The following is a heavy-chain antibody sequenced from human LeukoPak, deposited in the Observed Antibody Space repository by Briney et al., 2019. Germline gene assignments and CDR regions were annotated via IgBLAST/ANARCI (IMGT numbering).Heavy chain of an antibody. CDR3: VAARQDYYYYYMDV. D-gene: IGHD6-6*01. V-gene: IGHV1-69*05. CDR1: GGTFSSYA. Sequence: SVKVSCKASGGTFSSYAISWVRQAPGQGLEWMGGIIPIFGTANYAQKFQGRVTITTDESTSTAYMELSSLRSEDTAVYYCVAARQDYYYYYMDVWGKGTTVTVSS. CDR2: IIPIFGTA. J-gene: IGHJ6*03.